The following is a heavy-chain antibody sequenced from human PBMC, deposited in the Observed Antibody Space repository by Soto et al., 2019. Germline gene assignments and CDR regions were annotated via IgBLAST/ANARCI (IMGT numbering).Heavy chain of an antibody. CDR3: ARLYCRGGSCYSGDAFDI. CDR2: ISTSTSYI. D-gene: IGHD2-15*01. Sequence: RGSLRLSCAASGFTFSSYGMNWVRQAPGKGLEWVSSISTSTSYIYYADSVKGRFTISRDNAKNSVYLQMNSLRAEDTAVYYCARLYCRGGSCYSGDAFDIWGQGTMVTVSS. V-gene: IGHV3-21*01. CDR1: GFTFSSYG. J-gene: IGHJ3*02.